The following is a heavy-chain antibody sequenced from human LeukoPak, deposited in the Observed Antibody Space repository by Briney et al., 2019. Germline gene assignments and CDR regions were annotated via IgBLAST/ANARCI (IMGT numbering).Heavy chain of an antibody. CDR3: ARMLRTSPAKRYCSGGSCSDWFDP. J-gene: IGHJ5*02. Sequence: ASVTVSCKASGYTFTGYYMHWVRQAPGQGLEWMGWINPNSGGTNYAQKFQGRVTMTRDTSISTAYMELSRLRSDDTAVYYCARMLRTSPAKRYCSGGSCSDWFDPWGQGTLVTVSS. CDR2: INPNSGGT. D-gene: IGHD2-15*01. V-gene: IGHV1-2*02. CDR1: GYTFTGYY.